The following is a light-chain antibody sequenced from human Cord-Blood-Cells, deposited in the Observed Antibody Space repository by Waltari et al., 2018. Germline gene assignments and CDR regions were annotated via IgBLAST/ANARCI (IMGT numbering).Light chain of an antibody. CDR1: SSNIGAGYD. V-gene: IGLV1-40*01. Sequence: QSVLTQPPSVSGAPGQRVTISCTGSSSNIGAGYDVHWYQQLHGTAPKLLIYGNSNRPAGVPDRFSGSKSGTSASLAITGLQAEDEADYYCQSYDSSLSGSVFGGGTKLTVL. CDR3: QSYDSSLSGSV. CDR2: GNS. J-gene: IGLJ3*02.